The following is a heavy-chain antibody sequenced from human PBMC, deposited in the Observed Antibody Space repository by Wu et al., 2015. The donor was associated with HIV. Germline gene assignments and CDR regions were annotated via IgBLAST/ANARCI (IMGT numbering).Heavy chain of an antibody. CDR3: ARGGPEVVILHQFDY. CDR1: GGTFSSYA. CDR2: IIPNSGGT. V-gene: IGHV1-2*02. J-gene: IGHJ4*02. D-gene: IGHD2-21*01. Sequence: QVQLVQSGAEVKKPGSSVKVSCKASGGTFSSYAISWVRQAPGQGLEWMGRIIPNSGGTKYAQKFQGRVTMTRDTSITTAYMELSRLRSDDTAVYYCARGGPEVVILHQFDYWGQGTLVTVSS.